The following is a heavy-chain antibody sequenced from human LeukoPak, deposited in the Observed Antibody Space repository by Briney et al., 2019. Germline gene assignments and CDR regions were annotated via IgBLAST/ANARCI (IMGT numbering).Heavy chain of an antibody. CDR1: GFTFSSYD. V-gene: IGHV3-30*18. D-gene: IGHD5-18*01. J-gene: IGHJ3*02. Sequence: PGRSLRLSCAASGFTFSSYDMHWVRQAPGKGLEWVALISYDGSNKYYADSVKSRFTISRDSSKNTLYLQMNSLRPEDTAIYYCAKGGYGIQLWWAFDIWGQGTMVTVSS. CDR2: ISYDGSNK. CDR3: AKGGYGIQLWWAFDI.